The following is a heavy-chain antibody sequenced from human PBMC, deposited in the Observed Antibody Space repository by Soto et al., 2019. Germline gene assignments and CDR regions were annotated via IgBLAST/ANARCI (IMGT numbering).Heavy chain of an antibody. V-gene: IGHV3-33*06. J-gene: IGHJ4*02. CDR1: GFTFSTYG. CDR3: AKDRDSSALEY. D-gene: IGHD3-22*01. Sequence: QVQLVESGGGVVQPGSSLRLSCAASGFTFSTYGRHWVRQAPGKGLEWVALIWYDGTNKYYAASVRGRFTISRDNSKNALYLQMNSLRAEDTAVYYCAKDRDSSALEYWGQGTLVTVSS. CDR2: IWYDGTNK.